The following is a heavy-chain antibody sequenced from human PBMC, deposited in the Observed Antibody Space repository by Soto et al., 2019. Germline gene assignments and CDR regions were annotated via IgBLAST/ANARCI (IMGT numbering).Heavy chain of an antibody. V-gene: IGHV3-21*01. CDR2: ISSSSSYI. CDR1: GFTFSSYS. J-gene: IGHJ5*02. Sequence: TGGSLRLSCAASGFTFSSYSMNWVRQAPGKGLEWVSSISSSSSYIYYADSVKGRFTISRDNAKNSLYLQMNSLRAEDTAVYYCARSPYAEWEVRLPFDPWGQGTLVTVSS. D-gene: IGHD1-26*01. CDR3: ARSPYAEWEVRLPFDP.